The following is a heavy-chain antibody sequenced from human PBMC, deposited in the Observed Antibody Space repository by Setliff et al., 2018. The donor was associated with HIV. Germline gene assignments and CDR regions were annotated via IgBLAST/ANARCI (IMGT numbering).Heavy chain of an antibody. CDR3: ARHRDGGTYPLDY. Sequence: SETLSLTCTVSGGSISGFYWNWIRQSAGKGLQWIGWIYYSGNTRYNPSLKSRVTISLDTSKNRFSLQLTSVTAADTAVYYCARHRDGGTYPLDYWGQGTLVTVSS. D-gene: IGHD1-26*01. V-gene: IGHV4-59*08. J-gene: IGHJ4*02. CDR2: IYYSGNT. CDR1: GGSISGFY.